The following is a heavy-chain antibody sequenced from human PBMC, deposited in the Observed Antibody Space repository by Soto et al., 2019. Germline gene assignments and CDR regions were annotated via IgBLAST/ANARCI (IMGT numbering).Heavy chain of an antibody. V-gene: IGHV4-59*01. CDR2: LYYTGST. J-gene: IGHJ6*02. CDR1: GGSISDFY. Sequence: SETLSLTCNVSGGSISDFYWSWIRQSPGKRLEWIGYLYYTGSTNYNPALKSRVTISLDTPKNQFSLKLRSVTAADTAVYYCARGGGYDFRSSQAPPIDVWGQGTTVTVSS. CDR3: ARGGGYDFRSSQAPPIDV. D-gene: IGHD3-3*01.